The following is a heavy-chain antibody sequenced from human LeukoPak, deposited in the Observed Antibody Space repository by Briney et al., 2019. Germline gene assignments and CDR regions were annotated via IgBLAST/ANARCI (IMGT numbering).Heavy chain of an antibody. J-gene: IGHJ4*02. V-gene: IGHV3-21*01. D-gene: IGHD6-19*01. CDR2: ISSSSSYI. CDR1: GFTFSSYS. Sequence: GGSLRLSCAASGFTFSSYSMNWVRQAPGRGLEWVSSISSSSSYIYYADSVKGRFTISRDNAKNSLYLQMNSLRAEDTAVYYCVASSGWYYFDYWGQGTLVTVSS. CDR3: VASSGWYYFDY.